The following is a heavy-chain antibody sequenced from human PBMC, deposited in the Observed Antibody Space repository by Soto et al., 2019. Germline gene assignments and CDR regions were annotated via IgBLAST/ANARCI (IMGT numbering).Heavy chain of an antibody. Sequence: SVKVSCKASGGTFSSYAISWVRQAPGQGLEWMGGIIPIFGTANYAQKFQGRVTITADESTSTAYMELSSLRSEDTAVYYCARERGGGTLERIQLWSYYYYSGMDVWGQGTTVTVSS. V-gene: IGHV1-69*13. D-gene: IGHD5-18*01. CDR3: ARERGGGTLERIQLWSYYYYSGMDV. J-gene: IGHJ6*02. CDR1: GGTFSSYA. CDR2: IIPIFGTA.